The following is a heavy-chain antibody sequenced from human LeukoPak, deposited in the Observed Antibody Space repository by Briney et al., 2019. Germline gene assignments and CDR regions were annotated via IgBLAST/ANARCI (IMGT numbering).Heavy chain of an antibody. Sequence: GGSLRLSCAASGFTFSSYAMHWVRQAPGKGLEWVAVISYDGSNKYYADSVKGRFTISRDNSKYTLYLQMNSLRAEDTAVYYCARAPDGDGDYYFDYWGQGTLVTVSS. V-gene: IGHV3-30-3*01. CDR1: GFTFSSYA. J-gene: IGHJ4*02. D-gene: IGHD2-21*01. CDR3: ARAPDGDGDYYFDY. CDR2: ISYDGSNK.